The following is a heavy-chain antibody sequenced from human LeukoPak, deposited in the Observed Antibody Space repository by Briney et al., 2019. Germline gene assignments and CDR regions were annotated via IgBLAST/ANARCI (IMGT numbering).Heavy chain of an antibody. CDR2: IYTSGST. CDR1: GGSISSYY. V-gene: IGHV4-4*07. J-gene: IGHJ6*03. D-gene: IGHD2-15*01. CDR3: AGGDCSGGSCYYYYYMDV. Sequence: SETLSLTCTVSGGSISSYYWSWIRQPAGKGLEWIGRIYTSGSTNYNPSLKTRVTMSVDTSKNQFSLKLSSVTAADTAVYYCAGGDCSGGSCYYYYYMDVWGKGTTVIVSS.